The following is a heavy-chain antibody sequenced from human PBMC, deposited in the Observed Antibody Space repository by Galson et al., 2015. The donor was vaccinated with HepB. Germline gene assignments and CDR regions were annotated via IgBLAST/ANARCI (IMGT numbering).Heavy chain of an antibody. Sequence: RLSCAASGFTFSNYAMHWVRQAPGKGLEWVAAISYDGNNKYYADSVKGRFTISRDNSRNTLYLQMNSLRAEDTTVYYCARDVKHYDYWSDYGYKYYGMDVRGQGTTVTVSS. V-gene: IGHV3-30-3*01. D-gene: IGHD3-3*01. CDR2: ISYDGNNK. J-gene: IGHJ6*02. CDR3: ARDVKHYDYWSDYGYKYYGMDV. CDR1: GFTFSNYA.